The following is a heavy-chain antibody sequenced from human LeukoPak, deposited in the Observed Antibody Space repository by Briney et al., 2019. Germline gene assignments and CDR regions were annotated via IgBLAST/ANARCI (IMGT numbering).Heavy chain of an antibody. Sequence: ASVKVSCKASGYTFTSYGISWVRQAPGQGLEWMGWISAYNGNTNYAQKFQGRVTMTRDTSISTAYMELSRLRSDDTAVYYCARETADGGALFDYWGQGTLVTVSS. J-gene: IGHJ4*02. D-gene: IGHD1-14*01. CDR3: ARETADGGALFDY. V-gene: IGHV1-18*01. CDR1: GYTFTSYG. CDR2: ISAYNGNT.